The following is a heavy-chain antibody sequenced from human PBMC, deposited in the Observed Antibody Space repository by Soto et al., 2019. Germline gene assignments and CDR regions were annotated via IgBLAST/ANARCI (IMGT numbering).Heavy chain of an antibody. CDR1: GGTFSSYA. D-gene: IGHD3-9*01. Sequence: QVQLVQSGAEVKKPGSSVKVSCKASGGTFSSYAISWVRQAPGQGLEWMGGIIPIFGTANYAQKFQGRVTITADESTSTAYMELSSLRSEDTAVYYCARDKTYYDILTGPNYGMDVWGQGTTVTVSS. V-gene: IGHV1-69*01. CDR2: IIPIFGTA. CDR3: ARDKTYYDILTGPNYGMDV. J-gene: IGHJ6*02.